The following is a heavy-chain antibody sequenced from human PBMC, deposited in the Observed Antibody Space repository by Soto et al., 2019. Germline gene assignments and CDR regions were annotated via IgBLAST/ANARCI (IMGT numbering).Heavy chain of an antibody. CDR3: ARTVAGIFDY. D-gene: IGHD6-19*01. CDR2: IIPIFGTA. Sequence: SVKVSCKASGGTFSSYAISWVRQAPGQGLEWMGGIIPIFGTANYAQKFQGRVTITADESTSTAYMELRSLRSDDTAVYYCARTVAGIFDYWGQGTLVTVSS. J-gene: IGHJ4*02. CDR1: GGTFSSYA. V-gene: IGHV1-69*13.